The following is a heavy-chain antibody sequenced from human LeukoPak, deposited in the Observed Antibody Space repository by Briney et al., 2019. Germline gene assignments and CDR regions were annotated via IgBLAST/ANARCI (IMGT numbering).Heavy chain of an antibody. CDR3: AKVCLQKAYGYSSSWIDY. J-gene: IGHJ4*02. V-gene: IGHV3-23*01. D-gene: IGHD6-13*01. CDR1: GFTFSSYA. CDR2: IIGSGVAT. Sequence: GGSLRLSCAASGFTFSSYAMSWVRQAPGKGLEWVSIIIGSGVATYYADSVKGRFTISRDNSKNTLYLQMNSLRAEDTAVYYCAKVCLQKAYGYSSSWIDYWGQGTLVTVSS.